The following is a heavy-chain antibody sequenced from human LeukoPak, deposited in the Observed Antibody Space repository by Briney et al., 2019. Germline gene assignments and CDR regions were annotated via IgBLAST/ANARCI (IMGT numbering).Heavy chain of an antibody. CDR1: GGSISSYY. J-gene: IGHJ5*02. D-gene: IGHD2-2*01. CDR2: IYYSGST. Sequence: PSETLSLTCTVSGGSISSYYWSWVRQPPGKGLEWIGYIYYSGSTNYNPSLKSRVTISVDTSKNQFSLKLSSVTAADTAVYYCARIVVVPAALWDCFDPWGQGTLVTVSS. CDR3: ARIVVVPAALWDCFDP. V-gene: IGHV4-59*01.